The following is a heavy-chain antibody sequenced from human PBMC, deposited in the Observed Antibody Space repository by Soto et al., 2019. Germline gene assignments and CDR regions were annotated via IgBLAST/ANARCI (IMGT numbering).Heavy chain of an antibody. CDR1: GFTFSSYS. CDR2: ISSSSSTI. J-gene: IGHJ6*02. CDR3: TIDRYCRGSSCYRSPNYYGMDV. D-gene: IGHD2-15*01. Sequence: PGESLRLSCAASGFTFSSYSMNWVRQAPGKGLEWVSYISSSSSTIYYADSVKGRFTISRDNAKNSLYLQMNSLKAEDTAVYYCTIDRYCRGSSCYRSPNYYGMDVWGQGTTVTVSS. V-gene: IGHV3-48*01.